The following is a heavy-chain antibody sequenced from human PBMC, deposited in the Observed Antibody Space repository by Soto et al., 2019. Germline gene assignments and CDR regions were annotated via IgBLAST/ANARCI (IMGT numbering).Heavy chain of an antibody. Sequence: QVQLVQSGAEVKKPGASVTVSCKTSGYTFSNYGINWVRQAPGQGLEWMGWISGYNGNTNYAQTVQGRVTMTTETSTGTVYMELRSLKSDDTAIYYCSRFIIVGCWFDPNYYHGMDVWGQGTTVTVSS. CDR2: ISGYNGNT. CDR3: SRFIIVGCWFDPNYYHGMDV. CDR1: GYTFSNYG. J-gene: IGHJ6*02. D-gene: IGHD3-10*01. V-gene: IGHV1-18*01.